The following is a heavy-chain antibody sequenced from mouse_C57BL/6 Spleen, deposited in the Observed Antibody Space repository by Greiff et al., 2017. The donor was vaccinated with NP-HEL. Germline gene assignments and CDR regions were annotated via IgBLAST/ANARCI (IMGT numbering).Heavy chain of an antibody. V-gene: IGHV1-42*01. CDR3: ARRGDVYFDY. D-gene: IGHD3-3*01. CDR1: GYSFTGYY. J-gene: IGHJ2*01. Sequence: VQLKQSGPELVKPGASVKISCKASGYSFTGYYMNWVKQSPEKSLEWIGEINPSTGGTTYNQKFKAKATLTVDKSSSTAYMQLKSLTSEDSAVYYCARRGDVYFDYWGQGTTLTVSS. CDR2: INPSTGGT.